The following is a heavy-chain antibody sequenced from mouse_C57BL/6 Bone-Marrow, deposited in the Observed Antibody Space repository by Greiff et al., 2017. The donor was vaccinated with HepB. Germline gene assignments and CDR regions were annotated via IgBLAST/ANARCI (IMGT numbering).Heavy chain of an antibody. J-gene: IGHJ3*01. D-gene: IGHD2-2*01. V-gene: IGHV1-42*01. CDR2: INPSTGGT. CDR1: GYSFTGYY. Sequence: EVQLQQSGPELVKPGASVKISCKASGYSFTGYYMNWVKQSPEKSLEWIGEINPSTGGTTYNQKFKAKATLTVDKSSSPASMPLKSLTSEDSAVYYCARRERWLRQGFAYWGQGTLVTVSA. CDR3: ARRERWLRQGFAY.